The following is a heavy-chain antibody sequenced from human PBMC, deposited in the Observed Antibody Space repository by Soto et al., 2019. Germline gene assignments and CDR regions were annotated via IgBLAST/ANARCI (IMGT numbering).Heavy chain of an antibody. CDR2: XXXXGXXT. Sequence: ASVKVSCKASGYTFTNYYVQLVRQAPGQXFEXXGXXXXXGXXTTYSQKFQDRVTMTRDTFTNTIYMELSSLRSEDTAVYYCARGDNDYWGQGTLVTVSS. V-gene: IGHV1-46*01. J-gene: IGHJ4*02. CDR3: ARGDNDY. CDR1: GYTFTNYY.